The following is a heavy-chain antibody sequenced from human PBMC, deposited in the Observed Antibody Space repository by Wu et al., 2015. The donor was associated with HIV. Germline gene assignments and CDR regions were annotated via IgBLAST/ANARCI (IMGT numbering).Heavy chain of an antibody. Sequence: QVQLVQSGAEVKKPGASVRVSCKASGYTFTNYYIHWVRQAPGQGLEWMGWINPNSGGTNYAQRFEGRVTMARDTSISTAYMDLSRLIFDDTAVYYCARDLRFLNWGYRTTDDAFDIWAKGNGHRLF. V-gene: IGHV1-2*02. CDR3: ARDLRFLNWGYRTTDDAFDI. CDR2: INPNSGGT. J-gene: IGHJ3*02. CDR1: GYTFTNYY. D-gene: IGHD7-27*01.